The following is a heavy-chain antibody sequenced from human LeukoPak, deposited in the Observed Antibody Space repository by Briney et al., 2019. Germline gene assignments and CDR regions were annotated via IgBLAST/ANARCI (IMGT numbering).Heavy chain of an antibody. Sequence: PSETLSLTCTVSGGSISSFYWSWIRQPPGKALEWIGYIHYSGSTNYNPSLKSRVTISVDTSKNQFSLKVSSVIAADTAVYYYARGIAWNYLGMDVWGQGTTATVSS. CDR3: ARGIAWNYLGMDV. CDR1: GGSISSFY. CDR2: IHYSGST. J-gene: IGHJ6*02. D-gene: IGHD2-15*01. V-gene: IGHV4-59*01.